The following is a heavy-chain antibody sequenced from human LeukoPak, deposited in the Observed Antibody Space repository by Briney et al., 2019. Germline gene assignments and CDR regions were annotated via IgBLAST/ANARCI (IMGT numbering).Heavy chain of an antibody. CDR3: AREWGRIAVAGGPGY. CDR2: ISYDGSNK. CDR1: GFTFSSYA. D-gene: IGHD6-19*01. J-gene: IGHJ4*02. V-gene: IGHV3-30*07. Sequence: GGSLRLSCAASGFTFSSYAMHWVRQAPGKGLEWVAVISYDGSNKYYADPVKGRFTISRDNSANTLYLQMSSLRVEDTAVYYCAREWGRIAVAGGPGYWGQGALVTASS.